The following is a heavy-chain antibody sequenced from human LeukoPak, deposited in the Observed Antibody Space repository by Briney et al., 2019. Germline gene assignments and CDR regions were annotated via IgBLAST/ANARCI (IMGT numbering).Heavy chain of an antibody. D-gene: IGHD6-13*01. Sequence: GGSLRLSCAASGFTFSDYYMSWIRQAPGKGLEWVSDISSTSIYTNYADSVKGRFTIARDNAKNSLYLQMNSLRAEDTAVYYCAREDGYSSSWYSDYWGQGTLVTVSS. CDR1: GFTFSDYY. V-gene: IGHV3-11*05. CDR2: ISSTSIYT. CDR3: AREDGYSSSWYSDY. J-gene: IGHJ4*02.